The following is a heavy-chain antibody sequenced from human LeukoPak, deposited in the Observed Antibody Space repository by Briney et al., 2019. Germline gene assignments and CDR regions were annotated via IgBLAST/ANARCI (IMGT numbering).Heavy chain of an antibody. CDR1: GFTFSNYI. D-gene: IGHD4-23*01. J-gene: IGHJ6*02. CDR2: ISSSSSPI. CDR3: ARVGGGNYYYYGMDV. Sequence: GGSLRLSCAASGFTFSNYIMNWVRQAPGKGLEWLSYISSSSSPIYYADSVKGRFTISRDNAKNSLYLQMNSLRDEDTAVYYCARVGGGNYYYYGMDVWGQGTTVTVSS. V-gene: IGHV3-48*02.